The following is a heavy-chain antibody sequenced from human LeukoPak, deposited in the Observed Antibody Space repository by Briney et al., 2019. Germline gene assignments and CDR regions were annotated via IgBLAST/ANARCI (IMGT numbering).Heavy chain of an antibody. CDR1: GGSISSSSYY. CDR2: INHSGST. J-gene: IGHJ2*01. V-gene: IGHV4-39*07. D-gene: IGHD3-9*01. CDR3: ARSLPTIFGHFDL. Sequence: PSETLSLTCTVSGGSISSSSYYWSWIRQAPGKGLEWIGEINHSGSTKYNPSLKSRLTTSVDTSKNQFSLKLSSVTAADTAVYYCARSLPTIFGHFDLWGRGTLVTVSS.